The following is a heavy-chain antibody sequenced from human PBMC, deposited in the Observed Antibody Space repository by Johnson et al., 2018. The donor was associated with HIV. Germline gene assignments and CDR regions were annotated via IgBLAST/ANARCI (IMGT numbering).Heavy chain of an antibody. Sequence: MLLVESGGGLVQPGGSLRLSCAASGFTVSSSYMSWVRQAPGKGLEWVSVIYSGGRTYYADSVKGRFTISRDNSKNTLYLQMNSLRAEDTAVYYCASPDYERYYGAFDIWGQGTMVTVSS. CDR2: IYSGGRT. J-gene: IGHJ3*02. D-gene: IGHD3-10*01. V-gene: IGHV3-66*01. CDR3: ASPDYERYYGAFDI. CDR1: GFTVSSSY.